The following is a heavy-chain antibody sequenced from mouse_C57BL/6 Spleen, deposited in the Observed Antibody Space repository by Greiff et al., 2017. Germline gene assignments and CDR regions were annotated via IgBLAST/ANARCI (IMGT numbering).Heavy chain of an antibody. D-gene: IGHD2-12*01. V-gene: IGHV1-62-2*01. J-gene: IGHJ4*01. Sequence: QVQLQQSGAELVKPGASVKLSCKASGYTFTEYTIHWVKQRSGQGLEWIGWFYPGSGSIKYNEKYKDKASLTADKSSSTVYMGLRRLASEDSAVYFCARHRDYTWGYYAMDYWGQGTSVTVSS. CDR1: GYTFTEYT. CDR2: FYPGSGSI. CDR3: ARHRDYTWGYYAMDY.